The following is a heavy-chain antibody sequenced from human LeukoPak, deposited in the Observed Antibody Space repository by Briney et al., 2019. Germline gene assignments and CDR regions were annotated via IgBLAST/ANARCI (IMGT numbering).Heavy chain of an antibody. D-gene: IGHD3-3*01. CDR3: VKDRPDYDFWTGYYDPHAFDI. J-gene: IGHJ3*02. V-gene: IGHV3-43*02. Sequence: GGSLRLSCAASGFTFNDYAIHWVRQAPGKGLEWVSLISGGGDSTYYADSVKGRFTIPRDNSKNSLYLQMNSLSTEDTAFYYCVKDRPDYDFWTGYYDPHAFDIWGRGTMVTVSS. CDR1: GFTFNDYA. CDR2: ISGGGDST.